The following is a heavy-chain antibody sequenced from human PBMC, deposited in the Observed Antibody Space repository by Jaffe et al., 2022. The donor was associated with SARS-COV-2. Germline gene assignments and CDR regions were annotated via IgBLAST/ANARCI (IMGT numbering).Heavy chain of an antibody. CDR3: ARLNGEGLPYYYDSSGYYVDY. D-gene: IGHD3-22*01. CDR1: GGSISSSSYY. Sequence: QLQLQESGPGLVKPSETLSLTCTVSGGSISSSSYYWGWIRQPPGKGLEWIGSIYYSGSTYYNPSLKSRVTISVDTSKNQFSLKLSSVTAADTAVYYCARLNGEGLPYYYDSSGYYVDYWGQGTLVTVSS. CDR2: IYYSGST. V-gene: IGHV4-39*01. J-gene: IGHJ4*02.